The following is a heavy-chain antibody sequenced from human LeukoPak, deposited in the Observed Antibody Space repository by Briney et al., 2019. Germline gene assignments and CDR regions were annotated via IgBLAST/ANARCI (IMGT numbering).Heavy chain of an antibody. CDR3: SSELVGDGYNF. CDR1: GYTFTSYA. CDR2: INTNTGNP. D-gene: IGHD5-24*01. V-gene: IGHV7-4-1*02. J-gene: IGHJ4*02. Sequence: ASVKVSCKASGYTFTSYAMNWVRQAPGQGLEWMGWINTNTGNPTYAQGFTGRFVFSLDTSVSTAYLQISSLKAEDTAVYYCSSELVGDGYNFWGQRTLITVSS.